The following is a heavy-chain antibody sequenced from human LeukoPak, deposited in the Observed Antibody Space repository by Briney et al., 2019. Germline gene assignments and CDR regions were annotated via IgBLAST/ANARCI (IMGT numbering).Heavy chain of an antibody. CDR2: ISYDGSNK. CDR1: GFTFSSYA. J-gene: IGHJ4*02. Sequence: GRSLTLSCAASGFTFSSYALHWVRQAPGKGLEWVAVISYDGSNKYYADSVKGRFTISRDNSKNTLYLQMNSLRAEDTAVYYCARDDLDDYGDYNPGYRGQGTLVTVSS. D-gene: IGHD4-17*01. CDR3: ARDDLDDYGDYNPGY. V-gene: IGHV3-30-3*01.